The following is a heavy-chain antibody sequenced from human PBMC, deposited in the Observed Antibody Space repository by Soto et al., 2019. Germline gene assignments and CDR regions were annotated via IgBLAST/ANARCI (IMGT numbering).Heavy chain of an antibody. Sequence: QVQLQQWGAGLLKPSETLSLTCAVYGGSFSGYSWSWIRQPPGKGLEWIGEINHSGSTHSNPSLKRRVTISVDTSNDQFSRRLSVLTAADAAVYYCARGLGYFDLLLSSEGGNGMDVWGQGTTVTVSS. CDR2: INHSGST. CDR1: GGSFSGYS. J-gene: IGHJ6*02. CDR3: ARGLGYFDLLLSSEGGNGMDV. V-gene: IGHV4-34*01. D-gene: IGHD3-9*01.